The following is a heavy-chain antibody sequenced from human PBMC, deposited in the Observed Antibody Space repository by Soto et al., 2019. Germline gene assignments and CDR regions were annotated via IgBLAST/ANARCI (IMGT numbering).Heavy chain of an antibody. CDR1: GGSISNFY. V-gene: IGHV4-59*12. CDR2: VDYSGTA. D-gene: IGHD5-18*01. J-gene: IGHJ4*02. CDR3: ARADTAMTTPFDY. Sequence: PSETLSLTXTVSGGSISNFYWNWIRQPPGKGLEWIGYVDYSGTANYNPSLKSRVSMSVDTSKNQLSLKVTSVTAADTAMYYCARADTAMTTPFDYWGQGTLVTVSS.